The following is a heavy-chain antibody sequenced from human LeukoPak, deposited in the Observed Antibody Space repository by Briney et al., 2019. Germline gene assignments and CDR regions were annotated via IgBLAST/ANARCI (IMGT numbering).Heavy chain of an antibody. CDR2: IYHSGST. CDR3: ARHADYDFWSGYSAGNGDWFDP. J-gene: IGHJ5*02. Sequence: SETLSLTCAVSGYSISSGYYWVWIRQPPGKGLEWIGSIYHSGSTYYNPSLKSRVTISVDTSKNQFSLKLSSVTAADTAVYYCARHADYDFWSGYSAGNGDWFDPWGQGTQVTVSS. D-gene: IGHD3-3*01. V-gene: IGHV4-38-2*01. CDR1: GYSISSGYY.